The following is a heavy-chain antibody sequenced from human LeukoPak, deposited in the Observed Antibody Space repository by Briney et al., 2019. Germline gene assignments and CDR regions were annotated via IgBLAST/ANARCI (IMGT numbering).Heavy chain of an antibody. J-gene: IGHJ4*02. CDR1: GGSISSGGYY. V-gene: IGHV4-31*03. D-gene: IGHD3-3*01. CDR3: ASLYYDFWSGYFDY. Sequence: SETLSLTCTVSGGSISSGGYYWSWIRQHPGKGLKWIGYIYYSGSTYYNPSLKSRVTISVDTSKNQFSLKLSSVTAADTAVYYCASLYYDFWSGYFDYWGQGTLVTVSS. CDR2: IYYSGST.